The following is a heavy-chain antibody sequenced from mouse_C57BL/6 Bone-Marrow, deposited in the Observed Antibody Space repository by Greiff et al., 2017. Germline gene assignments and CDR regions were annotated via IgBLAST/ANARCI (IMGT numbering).Heavy chain of an antibody. J-gene: IGHJ2*01. Sequence: QVQLQQSGPELVKPGASVKISCKASGYAFSSSWMNWVKQRPGKGLEWIGRLYPGDGDTNYNGKFKGKATLTADKSSSTAYMQLSSLTSEDSAVYFCARSYYGSRLDYWGQGTTLAVSS. V-gene: IGHV1-82*01. CDR1: GYAFSSSW. D-gene: IGHD1-1*01. CDR3: ARSYYGSRLDY. CDR2: LYPGDGDT.